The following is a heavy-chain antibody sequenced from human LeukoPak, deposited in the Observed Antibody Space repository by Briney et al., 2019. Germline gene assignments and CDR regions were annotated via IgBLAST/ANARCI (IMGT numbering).Heavy chain of an antibody. CDR2: INHSGST. CDR1: GGSFSGYY. Sequence: SETLSLTCAVYGGSFSGYYWSWIRQPPGKGLERIGEINHSGSTNYNPSLKSRVTISVDTSKNQFSLKLSSVTAADTAVYYCAREYDFWSGYKGFDPWGQGTLVTVSS. CDR3: AREYDFWSGYKGFDP. J-gene: IGHJ5*02. V-gene: IGHV4-34*01. D-gene: IGHD3-3*01.